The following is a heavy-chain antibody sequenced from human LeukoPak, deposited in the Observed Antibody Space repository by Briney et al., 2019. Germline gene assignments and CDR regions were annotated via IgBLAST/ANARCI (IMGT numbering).Heavy chain of an antibody. V-gene: IGHV4-34*01. J-gene: IGHJ4*02. D-gene: IGHD4-23*01. Sequence: SETLSLTCAVYGGSFSNYYWHWIRQPPGEGLQWIGEISHSGGINYNPSLKSRVTISEDTSKSQFSLRLTSVTAADTAVYYCAGDYYGGNSDWGQGTLVTVSS. CDR2: ISHSGGI. CDR1: GGSFSNYY. CDR3: AGDYYGGNSD.